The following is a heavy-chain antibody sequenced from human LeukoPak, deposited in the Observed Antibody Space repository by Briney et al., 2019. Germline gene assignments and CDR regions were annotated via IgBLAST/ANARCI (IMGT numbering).Heavy chain of an antibody. CDR1: GGSISSYY. CDR2: IYTSGST. Sequence: SETLSLTCTVSGGSISSYYWSWIRQPAGKGLEWIGRIYTSGSTNYNPSLKSRVTMSVDTSKNQFSLKLSSVTAADTAVYYCARDRVAVAGSPRWFDPWGQGTLVTVSS. D-gene: IGHD6-19*01. CDR3: ARDRVAVAGSPRWFDP. J-gene: IGHJ5*02. V-gene: IGHV4-4*07.